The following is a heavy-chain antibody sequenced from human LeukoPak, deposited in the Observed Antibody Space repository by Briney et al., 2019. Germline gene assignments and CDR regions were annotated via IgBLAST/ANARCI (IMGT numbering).Heavy chain of an antibody. D-gene: IGHD4-17*01. Sequence: SETLSLTCAVYGGSFSGYYWSWIRQPPGKGLEWIGEINHSGSTNYNPSLKSRVTISVDTSKNQFSLKLSSVTAADTAVYYCARGPTDYVVDPWGQGTLVTVSS. V-gene: IGHV4-34*01. CDR3: ARGPTDYVVDP. CDR1: GGSFSGYY. CDR2: INHSGST. J-gene: IGHJ5*02.